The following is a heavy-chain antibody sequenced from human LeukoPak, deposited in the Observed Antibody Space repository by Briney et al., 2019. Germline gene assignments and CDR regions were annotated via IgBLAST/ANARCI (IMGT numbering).Heavy chain of an antibody. V-gene: IGHV1-18*01. Sequence: ASVKVSCKASGYTFTSYGISWVRQAPGQGLEWMGWISAYNGNTNYAQKLQGRVTMTTDTSTSTAYMELRSLRSDDTAVYYCARGYGSGSYYLVSYYYMDVWGKGTTVTVSS. CDR3: ARGYGSGSYYLVSYYYMDV. CDR2: ISAYNGNT. CDR1: GYTFTSYG. D-gene: IGHD3-10*01. J-gene: IGHJ6*03.